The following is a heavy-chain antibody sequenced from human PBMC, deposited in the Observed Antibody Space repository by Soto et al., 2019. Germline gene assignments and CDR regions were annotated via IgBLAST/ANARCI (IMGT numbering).Heavy chain of an antibody. CDR1: GYTFTCCS. CDR3: ARDKGYGFGWSSSSGMDV. V-gene: IGHV1-18*04. J-gene: IGHJ6*02. Sequence: ASVKVSCKASGYTFTCCSLHWVQQAPGQGLERMGWIRGYNGNTNSAERFQGRVTMTTDTSTSTAYMEVRSLTSDDTAVYYCARDKGYGFGWSSSSGMDVWGQGTTVTVSS. D-gene: IGHD5-18*01. CDR2: IRGYNGNT.